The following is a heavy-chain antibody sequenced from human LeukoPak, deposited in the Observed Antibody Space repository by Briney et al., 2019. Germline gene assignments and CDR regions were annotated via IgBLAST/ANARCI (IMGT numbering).Heavy chain of an antibody. Sequence: GGSLRLSCAASGFSFSNYDMNWVRQAPGQGLEWVSSISSSGRTIYYADSVKGRFTISRDNAKNSLYLQMYSLRAEDTAVYYCARDSGNYHDAFDIWGQGTMVTVSS. D-gene: IGHD1-7*01. V-gene: IGHV3-48*04. CDR3: ARDSGNYHDAFDI. CDR2: ISSSGRTI. J-gene: IGHJ3*02. CDR1: GFSFSNYD.